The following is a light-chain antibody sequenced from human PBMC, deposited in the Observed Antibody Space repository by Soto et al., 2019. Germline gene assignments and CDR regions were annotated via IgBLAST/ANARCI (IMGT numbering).Light chain of an antibody. Sequence: QPVLTQPPSASGTPGQRVTISCSGSSSNIGSNYVYWYRQLPGTAPNVLIYRNDERPSGVPARFSGSKSGSSASLAISGLRSEDEADYYCSAWDDSLSGPVFGRGTKLTVL. CDR3: SAWDDSLSGPV. J-gene: IGLJ3*02. V-gene: IGLV1-47*01. CDR1: SSNIGSNY. CDR2: RND.